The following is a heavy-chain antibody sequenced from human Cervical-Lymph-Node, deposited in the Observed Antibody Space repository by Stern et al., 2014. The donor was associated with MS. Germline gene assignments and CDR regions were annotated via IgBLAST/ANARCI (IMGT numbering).Heavy chain of an antibody. CDR2: IGYDGINK. V-gene: IGHV3-33*01. CDR1: GLTLSNTG. D-gene: IGHD3-16*01. Sequence: VQLVESGGGVVQPGKSLRLSCAASGLTLSNTGMHWVRQAPGKGLEWVALIGYDGINKYYADSVKGRFTISRDTSNNSLFLQMNSLRAEDTAVYYCAGGGGWTSAHWGQGTLVTVSS. CDR3: AGGGGWTSAH. J-gene: IGHJ1*01.